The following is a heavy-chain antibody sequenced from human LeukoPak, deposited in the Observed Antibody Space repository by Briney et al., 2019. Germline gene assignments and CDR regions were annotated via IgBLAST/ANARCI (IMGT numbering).Heavy chain of an antibody. J-gene: IGHJ4*02. D-gene: IGHD3-3*01. CDR1: GSSVSSDEYY. CDR2: VYYRGSS. CDR3: ARVKVLRFLEWFLDF. Sequence: SETLSLTCSVSGSSVSSDEYYWSSVRQHPGKGLEWIGYVYYRGSSYYIPSLESRVTMSVEVSKNQFSLELRSVTAADTAVYYCARVKVLRFLEWFLDFWGQGALVTVSS. V-gene: IGHV4-31*03.